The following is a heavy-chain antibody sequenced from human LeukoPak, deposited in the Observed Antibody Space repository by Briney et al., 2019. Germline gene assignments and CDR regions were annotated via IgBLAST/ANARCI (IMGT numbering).Heavy chain of an antibody. CDR1: GFTLSSYA. V-gene: IGHV3-23*01. CDR2: ISGSGGST. J-gene: IGHJ4*02. Sequence: GGSLRLSCAASGFTLSSYAMSWVRQAPGKGLEWVSAISGSGGSTYYADSVKGRFTISRDNSKNTLYLQMNSLRAEDTAVYYCAKDRPGRIAVAAIFDYWGQGTLVTVSS. D-gene: IGHD6-19*01. CDR3: AKDRPGRIAVAAIFDY.